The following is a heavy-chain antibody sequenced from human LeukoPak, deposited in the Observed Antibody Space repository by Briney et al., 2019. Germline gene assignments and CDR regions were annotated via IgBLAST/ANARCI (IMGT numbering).Heavy chain of an antibody. D-gene: IGHD4-17*01. CDR1: GFTFGSYA. V-gene: IGHV3-21*01. J-gene: IGHJ4*02. CDR2: ISSSSSYI. CDR3: ARDSSRLVTTEGNFDY. Sequence: GGSLRLSCAASGFTFGSYAMSWVRQAPGKGLEWVSSISSSSSYIYYADSVKGRFTISRDNAKNSLYLQMNSLRAEDTAVYYCARDSSRLVTTEGNFDYWGQGTLVTVSS.